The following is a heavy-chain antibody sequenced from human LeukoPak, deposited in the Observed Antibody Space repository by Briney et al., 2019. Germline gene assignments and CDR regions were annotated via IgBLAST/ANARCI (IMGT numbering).Heavy chain of an antibody. V-gene: IGHV1-18*01. CDR2: ISAYNGNT. J-gene: IGHJ5*02. CDR3: ARGGETLRYSEFDP. D-gene: IGHD3-9*01. Sequence: ASVNVSCKASVYTFTSYGISWVRQAPGQGPEWMGWISAYNGNTNYAQKFQGRVTMTTDTSTSTAYMEVRSLRSDDTAVYYCARGGETLRYSEFDPWGQGTLVTVSS. CDR1: VYTFTSYG.